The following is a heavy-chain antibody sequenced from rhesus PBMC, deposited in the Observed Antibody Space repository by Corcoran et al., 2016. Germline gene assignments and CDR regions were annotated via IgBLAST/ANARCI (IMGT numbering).Heavy chain of an antibody. J-gene: IGHJ4*01. Sequence: VQLQESGPGVVKPSETLSLTCDVSGYSISSGSDWIWLRQPPGTGLEWIGYISGSSGTTNYYSSLKNRVTISKDTSKNQCSLKLGSVTAADTAVYDCARYCSGSYCYATIDYWGQGVLVTVSS. CDR3: ARYCSGSYCYATIDY. CDR1: GYSISSGSD. D-gene: IGHD2-27*01. CDR2: ISGSSGTT. V-gene: IGHV4-76*01.